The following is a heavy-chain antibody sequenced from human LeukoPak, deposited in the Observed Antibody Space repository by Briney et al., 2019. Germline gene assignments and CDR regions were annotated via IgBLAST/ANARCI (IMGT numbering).Heavy chain of an antibody. CDR1: GGSISSGGYY. CDR3: ARDHLTAIAHPYYYYGMDV. J-gene: IGHJ6*02. Sequence: ASETLSLTCTVSGGSISSGGYYWSWIRQHPGKGLEWIGYIYYSGSTYYNPPLKSRVTISVDTSKNQFSLKLSSVTAADTAVYYCARDHLTAIAHPYYYYGMDVWGQGTTVTVSS. V-gene: IGHV4-31*02. CDR2: IYYSGST. D-gene: IGHD5-18*01.